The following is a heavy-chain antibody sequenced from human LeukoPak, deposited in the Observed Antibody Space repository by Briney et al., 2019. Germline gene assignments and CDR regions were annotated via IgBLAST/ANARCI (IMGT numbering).Heavy chain of an antibody. CDR1: VFTFSSYW. V-gene: IGHV3-7*01. D-gene: IGHD6-19*01. CDR2: IKQDGSEK. CDR3: ARDCYSSGSDY. J-gene: IGHJ4*02. Sequence: GGSLRLSCAASVFTFSSYWMSWVRQAPGKGLEWVANIKQDGSEKYYVDSVKGRFTISRDNAKNSLYLQMNSLRAEDTAVYYCARDCYSSGSDYWGQGTLVTVSS.